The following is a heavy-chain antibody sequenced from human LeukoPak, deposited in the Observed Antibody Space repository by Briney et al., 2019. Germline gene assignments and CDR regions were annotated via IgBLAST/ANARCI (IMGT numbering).Heavy chain of an antibody. J-gene: IGHJ4*02. D-gene: IGHD3-16*01. CDR1: GFTVSNNY. V-gene: IGHV3-66*02. CDR3: AGRRVLDASFDY. CDR2: IYSGDNT. Sequence: GGSLRLSCAASGFTVSNNYMSWFRQAPGKGLEWVSVIYSGDNTYYVESVKGRFTISRDNSKNTLFLQMNRLRAEDTAVYYCAGRRVLDASFDYWGQGTLVTVSS.